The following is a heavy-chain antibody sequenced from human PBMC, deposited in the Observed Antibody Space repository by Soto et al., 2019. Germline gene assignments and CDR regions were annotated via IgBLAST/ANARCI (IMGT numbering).Heavy chain of an antibody. D-gene: IGHD3-22*01. V-gene: IGHV3-48*03. Sequence: GSLRLSCAASGFTFSSYEMNWVRQAPGKGLEWVSYISSSGSTIYYADSVKGRFTIPRDNAKNSLYLQMNSLRAEDTAVYYCARDRLPTYYYDSSGFDPWGQGTLVTVSS. CDR2: ISSSGSTI. CDR3: ARDRLPTYYYDSSGFDP. J-gene: IGHJ5*02. CDR1: GFTFSSYE.